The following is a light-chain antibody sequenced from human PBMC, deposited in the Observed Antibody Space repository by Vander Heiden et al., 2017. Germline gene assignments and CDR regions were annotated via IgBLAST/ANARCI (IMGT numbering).Light chain of an antibody. J-gene: IGLJ1*01. CDR3: QSADSSGTYEV. CDR1: ALPKQY. V-gene: IGLV3-25*03. Sequence: RITCSGDALPKQYAYWYQQKPGQAPVLVIYKDSERPSGIPERFSGSSSGTTVTLTISGVQAEDEADYYCQSADSSGTYEVFGTGTKVTVL. CDR2: KDS.